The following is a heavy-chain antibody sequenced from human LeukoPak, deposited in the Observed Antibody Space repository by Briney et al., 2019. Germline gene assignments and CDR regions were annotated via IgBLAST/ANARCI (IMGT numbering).Heavy chain of an antibody. J-gene: IGHJ4*02. CDR2: IYTTGRT. D-gene: IGHD3-16*02. Sequence: SETLSLICSVSGGSINSYWWSWIRQPAGQGLEFIGRIYTTGRTNYNPSLKGRVSMSVDTSKNKFSLELRSVTAADTAVYFCARAGYTITSYRFDYWGTGALVTVSP. CDR3: ARAGYTITSYRFDY. CDR1: GGSINSYW. V-gene: IGHV4-4*07.